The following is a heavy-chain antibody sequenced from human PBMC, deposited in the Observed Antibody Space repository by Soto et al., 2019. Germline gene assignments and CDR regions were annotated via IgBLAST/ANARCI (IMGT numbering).Heavy chain of an antibody. J-gene: IGHJ3*01. CDR2: IYWDDDK. D-gene: IGHD2-2*02. CDR1: GFSLTTSGVS. CDR3: ARSGYQLLYGRKVFDV. Sequence: QITLKESGPTLVKPTQTLTLTCTFSGFSLTTSGVSVGWIRQPPGEALEGLALIYWDDDKRYSPSLKSRLTITKDTSNNQVVLTMINMDPVDTATYYCARSGYQLLYGRKVFDVWGQGTMVTVSS. V-gene: IGHV2-5*02.